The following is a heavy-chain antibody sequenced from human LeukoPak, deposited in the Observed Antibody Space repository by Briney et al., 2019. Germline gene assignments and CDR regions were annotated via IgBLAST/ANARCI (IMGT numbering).Heavy chain of an antibody. Sequence: PSETLSLTCTVSGGSISSYYWSWIRQPPGKGLEWIGYIYYSGSTNYNPSLKSRVTISVDTSKNQFSLKLSSVTAADTAVYYCARDLGYCSSTNCPANWFDPWGQGTLVTVSS. D-gene: IGHD2-2*03. CDR3: ARDLGYCSSTNCPANWFDP. V-gene: IGHV4-59*01. J-gene: IGHJ5*02. CDR1: GGSISSYY. CDR2: IYYSGST.